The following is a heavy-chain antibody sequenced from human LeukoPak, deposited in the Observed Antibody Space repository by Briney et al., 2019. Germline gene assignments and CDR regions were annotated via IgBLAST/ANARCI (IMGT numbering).Heavy chain of an antibody. J-gene: IGHJ6*04. Sequence: SETLSLTCTVSGGSVSSGSYYWSWIRQPPGKGLEWIGYIYYSGSTNYNPSLKSRVTISVDTSKNQFSLKPSSVTAADTAVYYCVRDLGRSDGMDVWGKGTTVTVSS. CDR2: IYYSGST. CDR1: GGSVSSGSYY. CDR3: VRDLGRSDGMDV. V-gene: IGHV4-61*01. D-gene: IGHD3-16*01.